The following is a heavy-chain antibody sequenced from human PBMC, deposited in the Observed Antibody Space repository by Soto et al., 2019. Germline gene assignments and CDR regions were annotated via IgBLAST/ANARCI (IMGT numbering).Heavy chain of an antibody. CDR1: GGSFRDYA. V-gene: IGHV1-69*01. Sequence: QVHLVQSGAEVKKPGSSVKVSCRVSGGSFRDYAISWVRQAPGQGPEWMGGIMAVFGTATYAQRFQGRVTISADESTSTASMDLSSLTSGAAAVYYCATSRGFYAAMDVWGQGTTVSVSS. CDR2: IMAVFGTA. CDR3: ATSRGFYAAMDV. J-gene: IGHJ6*02. D-gene: IGHD3-16*01.